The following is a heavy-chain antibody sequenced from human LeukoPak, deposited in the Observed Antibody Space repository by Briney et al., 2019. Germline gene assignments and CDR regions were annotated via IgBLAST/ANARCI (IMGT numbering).Heavy chain of an antibody. J-gene: IGHJ4*02. CDR1: GYTFSAYY. CDR3: ATGRWNSSSWGDY. V-gene: IGHV1-2*06. CDR2: INPTSGVT. D-gene: IGHD6-13*01. Sequence: GASVKVSCKASGYTFSAYYIHWVRQAPGQGLEWMGRINPTSGVTNYAQNFQGRVTMTRDMSISTAHMELSRLRSEDTAVYYCATGRWNSSSWGDYWGQGTLVTVSS.